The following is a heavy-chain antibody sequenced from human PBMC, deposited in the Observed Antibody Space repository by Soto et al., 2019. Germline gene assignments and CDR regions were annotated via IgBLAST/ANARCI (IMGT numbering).Heavy chain of an antibody. J-gene: IGHJ4*02. Sequence: QVQLVESGGGVVQPGGSLRLSCATSGFSLSSYAMHWVRQAPGKGLEWVALMSYDETKKYYADSVKGRFTISRDTSKNTFFLQMDNLRVEDTALYYCAKDRRDGDFMHILVVGFWGQGARVNVSS. CDR1: GFSLSSYA. V-gene: IGHV3-30*18. CDR2: MSYDETKK. CDR3: AKDRRDGDFMHILVVGF. D-gene: IGHD2-15*01.